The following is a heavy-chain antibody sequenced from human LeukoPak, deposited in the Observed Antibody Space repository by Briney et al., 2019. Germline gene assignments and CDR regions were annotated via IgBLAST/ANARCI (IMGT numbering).Heavy chain of an antibody. J-gene: IGHJ4*02. CDR1: GFIFNNYD. D-gene: IGHD2-21*02. CDR2: ISRDGKRQ. V-gene: IGHV3-30*03. CDR3: ARDRLNRAYCGNDCYSAAFDY. Sequence: PGGSPRLSCATSGFIFNNYDPHWVRQAPGKGLEWLATISRDGKRQFYTDSVKGRFTISRDDSRNTLYLQMNSLRPEDTAVYYCARDRLNRAYCGNDCYSAAFDYWGQGTLVTVSS.